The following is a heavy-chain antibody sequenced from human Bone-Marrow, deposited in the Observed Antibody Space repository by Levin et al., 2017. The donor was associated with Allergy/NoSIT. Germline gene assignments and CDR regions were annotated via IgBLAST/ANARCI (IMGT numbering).Heavy chain of an antibody. V-gene: IGHV3-53*01. CDR3: ARGWFGELLSH. J-gene: IGHJ1*01. CDR1: GFTVSSNY. Sequence: PGGSLRLSCAASGFTVSSNYMSWVRQAPGKGPEWVSVIYSGGSTYYADSVKGRFTISRDNSKNTLYLQMNSLRGEDTAVYYSARGWFGELLSHWGHGTLVTFSS. D-gene: IGHD3-10*01. CDR2: IYSGGST.